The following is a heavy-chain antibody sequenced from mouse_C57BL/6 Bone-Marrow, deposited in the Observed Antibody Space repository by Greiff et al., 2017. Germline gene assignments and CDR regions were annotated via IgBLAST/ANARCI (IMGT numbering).Heavy chain of an antibody. CDR1: GYTFTSYW. V-gene: IGHV1-55*01. J-gene: IGHJ3*01. CDR2: IYPGSGST. CDR3: ARLDSSGLAWFAY. Sequence: QVQLQQPGAELVQPGASVKMSCKASGYTFTSYWITWVKQRPGQGLEWIGDIYPGSGSTNYNEKFKSKATLTVDTSSSTAYMQLSSLTSEDSAVYYCARLDSSGLAWFAYWGQGTLVTVSA. D-gene: IGHD3-2*02.